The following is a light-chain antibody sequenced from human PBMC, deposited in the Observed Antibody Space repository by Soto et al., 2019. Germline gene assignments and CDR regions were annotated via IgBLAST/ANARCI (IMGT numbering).Light chain of an antibody. V-gene: IGLV4-69*01. CDR1: SGHSSYA. CDR2: LNSDGSH. J-gene: IGLJ2*01. Sequence: QLVLTQSPSASASLGASVKLTCTLSSGHSSYAIAWHQQQPEKGPRYLMKLNSDGSHSKGDGIPDRFSGSSSGAERYLTISGLQSEDEADYYSQTWGTGIQVFGGGTKLTVL. CDR3: QTWGTGIQV.